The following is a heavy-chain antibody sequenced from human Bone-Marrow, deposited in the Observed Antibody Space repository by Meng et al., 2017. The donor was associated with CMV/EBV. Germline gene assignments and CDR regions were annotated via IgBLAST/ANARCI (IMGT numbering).Heavy chain of an antibody. D-gene: IGHD3-3*01. CDR2: IYTSGST. J-gene: IGHJ6*02. CDR1: GGSISSYY. CDR3: ATLSLEHTIYGVGPPGYGSDV. V-gene: IGHV4-4*07. Sequence: SETLSLTCTVSGGSISSYYWSWIRQPAGKGLEWIGRIYTSGSTNYNPSLKSRVTMSVDTSKIQFSLKLSSVTAADTAVYYCATLSLEHTIYGVGPPGYGSDVWGQGTTVTVSS.